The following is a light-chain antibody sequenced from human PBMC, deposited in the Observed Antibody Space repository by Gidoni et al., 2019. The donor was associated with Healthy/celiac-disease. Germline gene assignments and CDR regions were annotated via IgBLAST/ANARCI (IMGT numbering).Light chain of an antibody. CDR3: QQYYSTPPT. J-gene: IGKJ1*01. V-gene: IGKV4-1*01. CDR1: QSVLYSSNNKNY. Sequence: DIVMTQSPDPLAVSLGERATINCKSSQSVLYSSNNKNYLAWYQQKPGQPPKLLIYWASTRESGVPDRFSGSGSGTDFTLTSSSLQAEDVAVYYCQQYYSTPPTFGQGTKVEIK. CDR2: WAS.